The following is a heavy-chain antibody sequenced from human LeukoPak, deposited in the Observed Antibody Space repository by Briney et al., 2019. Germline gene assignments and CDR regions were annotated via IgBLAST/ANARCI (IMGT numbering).Heavy chain of an antibody. CDR2: INPNSGNT. V-gene: IGHV1-2*02. D-gene: IGHD6-19*01. CDR1: GYTFTDYY. J-gene: IGHJ4*02. Sequence: VASVKVSCKASGYTFTDYYIHWVRQAPGQGVEWMGWINPNSGNTNSAQKFQGRVTMTGDTSISTAYMDLSRLRSDDTAVYYCARYVTVAGFDYWGQGTLVTVSS. CDR3: ARYVTVAGFDY.